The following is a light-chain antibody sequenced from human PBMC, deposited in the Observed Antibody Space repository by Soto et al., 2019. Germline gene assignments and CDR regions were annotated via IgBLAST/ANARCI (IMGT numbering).Light chain of an antibody. CDR3: QHYNNWPFT. Sequence: DIPMTQSPSSLSASVGDRVTITCQASQAIRIYLHWYQQKPGRAPKLLIYDASNLEMGVPSRFSGGGSGTDFSFTISSLQSEDFAVYYCQHYNNWPFTFGQGTKLEIK. V-gene: IGKV1-33*01. CDR1: QAIRIY. J-gene: IGKJ2*01. CDR2: DAS.